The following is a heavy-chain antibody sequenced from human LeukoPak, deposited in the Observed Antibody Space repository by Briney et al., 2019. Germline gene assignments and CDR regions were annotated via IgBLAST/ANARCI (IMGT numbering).Heavy chain of an antibody. V-gene: IGHV4-4*02. D-gene: IGHD6-13*01. CDR1: AGSISSSNW. J-gene: IGHJ1*01. CDR2: IHHSGST. CDR3: ARVAAGIGFFQH. Sequence: SETLSLTCSVSAGSISSSNWWSWVRQSPVKGLEWIGNIHHSGSTYYNPSLKSRVTISVDTSKNQLSLKLSSVTAADTAVYYCARVAAGIGFFQHWGQGTLVTVSS.